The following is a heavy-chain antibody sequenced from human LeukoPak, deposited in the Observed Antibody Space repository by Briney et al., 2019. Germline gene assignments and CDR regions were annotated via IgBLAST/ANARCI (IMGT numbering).Heavy chain of an antibody. CDR1: GFTFDDYT. Sequence: GGSLRLSCAASGFTFDDYTMHWVRQAPGKGLEWVSLISWDGGSTYYADSVKGRFTISRDNSKNSLYLQMNSLRTEDIALYYCAKDGAPYSGYGGFDYWGQGTLVTVSS. J-gene: IGHJ4*02. D-gene: IGHD5-12*01. CDR2: ISWDGGST. V-gene: IGHV3-43*01. CDR3: AKDGAPYSGYGGFDY.